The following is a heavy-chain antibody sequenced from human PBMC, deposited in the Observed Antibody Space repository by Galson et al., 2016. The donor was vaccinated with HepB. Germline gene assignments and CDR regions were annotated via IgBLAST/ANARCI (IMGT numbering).Heavy chain of an antibody. CDR2: ISFDGSNK. CDR1: GLTFSTYA. Sequence: SLRLSCAASGLTFSTYAIHWVRQAPGKGLEWAAVISFDGSNKYYADSVRGRFTISRDNSKNTLYLQMNSLRAEDTALYYCARGSSSRSIYYYYYYTMDVWGQGTTVTVSS. J-gene: IGHJ6*02. D-gene: IGHD6-6*01. CDR3: ARGSSSRSIYYYYYYTMDV. V-gene: IGHV3-30*04.